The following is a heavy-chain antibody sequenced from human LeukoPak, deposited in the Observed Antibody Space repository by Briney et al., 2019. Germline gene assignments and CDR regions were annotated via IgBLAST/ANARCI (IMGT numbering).Heavy chain of an antibody. D-gene: IGHD3-22*01. J-gene: IGHJ4*02. CDR1: GFTFSSYA. Sequence: GGSLRLSCAASGFTFSSYAMSWDRQAPGKGLEWVSAISGSGGSTYYADSVKGRFTISRDNSKNTLYLQMNSLRAEDTAVYYCAKDHYYDSSGSGIYWGQGTLVTVSS. CDR3: AKDHYYDSSGSGIY. CDR2: ISGSGGST. V-gene: IGHV3-23*01.